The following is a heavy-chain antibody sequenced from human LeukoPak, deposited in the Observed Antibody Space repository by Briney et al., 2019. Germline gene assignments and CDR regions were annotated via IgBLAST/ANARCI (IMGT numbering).Heavy chain of an antibody. D-gene: IGHD1-1*01. Sequence: PGRSLRLCCAASGFIFSSYAMHWVRQAPDKGLEWVAVISHDGSDKYYADSVKGRFTISRDNAKNSLYPQMNSLRAEDTAVYYCARLETTPYYFDYWGQGTLVTVSS. CDR1: GFIFSSYA. J-gene: IGHJ4*02. CDR3: ARLETTPYYFDY. V-gene: IGHV3-30*04. CDR2: ISHDGSDK.